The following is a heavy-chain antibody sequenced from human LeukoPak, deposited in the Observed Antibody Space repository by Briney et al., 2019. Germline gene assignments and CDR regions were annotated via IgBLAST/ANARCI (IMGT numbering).Heavy chain of an antibody. D-gene: IGHD6-13*01. CDR1: GFTFSSYW. Sequence: GSLRLSCAASGFTFSSYWMHWVRQAPGKGLVWVSRINSDGSSTSYADSVKGRFTISRDNAKNTLYLQMNSLRAEDTAVYYCAREYSSSWYDWFDPWGQGTLVTVSS. CDR3: AREYSSSWYDWFDP. CDR2: INSDGSST. J-gene: IGHJ5*02. V-gene: IGHV3-74*01.